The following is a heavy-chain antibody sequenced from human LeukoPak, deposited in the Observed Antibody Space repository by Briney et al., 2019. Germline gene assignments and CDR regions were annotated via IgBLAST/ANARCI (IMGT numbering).Heavy chain of an antibody. V-gene: IGHV1-18*01. CDR3: ARDWDYYDSSGYYHYFDY. CDR2: ISAYNGNT. D-gene: IGHD3-22*01. CDR1: GYTFASYG. Sequence: ASVKVSCKASGYTFASYGISWVRQAPGQGLEWMGWISAYNGNTNYAQKPQGRVTMTTDTSTSTAYMELRSLRSDDTAVYYCARDWDYYDSSGYYHYFDYWGQGTLVTVSS. J-gene: IGHJ4*02.